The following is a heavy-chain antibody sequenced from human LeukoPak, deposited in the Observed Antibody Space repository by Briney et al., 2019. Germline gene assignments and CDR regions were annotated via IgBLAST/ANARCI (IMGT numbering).Heavy chain of an antibody. D-gene: IGHD3-10*01. CDR3: ARPFYRNGSGSPPLGY. CDR1: GYRFTDYW. Sequence: TGESLKISCKGSGYRFTDYWIAWVRQMPGKGLEWMGIIYPGDSDTRYSPSFQGQVTISADKSISTAYLQWSSLKASDTAMYYCARPFYRNGSGSPPLGYWGQGTLVTVSS. V-gene: IGHV5-51*01. J-gene: IGHJ4*02. CDR2: IYPGDSDT.